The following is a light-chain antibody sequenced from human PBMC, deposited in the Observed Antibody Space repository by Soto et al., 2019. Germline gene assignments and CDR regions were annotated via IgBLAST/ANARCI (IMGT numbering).Light chain of an antibody. CDR2: GAS. J-gene: IGKJ2*01. Sequence: VVMRQSPATLSVSPGEGDTLPCRVSQGSGDTLAWYQHKPGQTPRLLIYGASTRAIGIPARFSGSGSETEFTLTISSLQSEDFAVYYCQQYNSWPPYTFGQGTKVDIK. CDR3: QQYNSWPPYT. CDR1: QGSGDT. V-gene: IGKV3-15*01.